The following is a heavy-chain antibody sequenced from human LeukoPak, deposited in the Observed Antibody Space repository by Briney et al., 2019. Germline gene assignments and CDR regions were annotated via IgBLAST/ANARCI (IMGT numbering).Heavy chain of an antibody. CDR2: ISWNSGSI. V-gene: IGHV3-9*01. J-gene: IGHJ3*02. Sequence: PGGSLRLSCAASGLTFDDYAMHWVRQAPGKGPEWVSGISWNSGSIGYADSVKGRFTISRDNAKNSLYLQMNSLRAEDTALYYCAKSSPLRDAFDIWGQGTMVTVSS. CDR1: GLTFDDYA. CDR3: AKSSPLRDAFDI. D-gene: IGHD6-6*01.